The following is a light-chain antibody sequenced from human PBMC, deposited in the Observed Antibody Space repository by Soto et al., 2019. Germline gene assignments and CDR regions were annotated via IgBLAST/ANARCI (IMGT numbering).Light chain of an antibody. CDR3: MQALQTSIT. Sequence: DIVMTQSPLSLPVTPGEPASISCRSSQSLLHSNGYNYLDWYLQKPWQSPQLLIYLGSNRASGVPHRFSGSGSGTDFTLKINRVEAEDVGVYYCMQALQTSITFGQGTRLEIK. CDR2: LGS. V-gene: IGKV2-28*01. J-gene: IGKJ5*01. CDR1: QSLLHSNGYNY.